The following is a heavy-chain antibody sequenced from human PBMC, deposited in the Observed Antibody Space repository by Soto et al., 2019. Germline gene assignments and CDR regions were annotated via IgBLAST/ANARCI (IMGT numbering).Heavy chain of an antibody. D-gene: IGHD4-17*01. CDR2: IYWNDDK. CDR1: GFSLSTSGVG. V-gene: IGHV2-5*01. Sequence: QITLKESGPTLVKPTQTLTLTCTFSGFSLSTSGVGVGWIRQPPGKALEWLALIYWNDDKRYSPSLKSRLTITKDTSKNQVVLTMTNMDPVDTATYYCAHRGGLTTVADFDYWGQGTLVTVSS. J-gene: IGHJ4*02. CDR3: AHRGGLTTVADFDY.